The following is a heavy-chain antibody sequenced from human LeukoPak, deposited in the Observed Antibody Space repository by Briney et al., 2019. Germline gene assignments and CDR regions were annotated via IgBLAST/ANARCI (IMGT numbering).Heavy chain of an antibody. J-gene: IGHJ4*02. Sequence: GGSVPLSCSASGFTFSTYAMNWVRQAPGKGLDCVSSISGSGGRTYYAVSVKGRFTISRDNSKNTLYLQMNSLTAEDTAVYYCSKQGLTRYDFWSGYDDNWGQGTLVTVSS. V-gene: IGHV3-23*01. CDR3: SKQGLTRYDFWSGYDDN. CDR1: GFTFSTYA. D-gene: IGHD3-3*01. CDR2: ISGSGGRT.